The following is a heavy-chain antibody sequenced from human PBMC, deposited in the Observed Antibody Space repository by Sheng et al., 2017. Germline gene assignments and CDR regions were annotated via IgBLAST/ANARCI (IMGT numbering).Heavy chain of an antibody. CDR1: GYTFTSYG. D-gene: IGHD2-15*01. CDR3: ARDFQHCSGGSCYGYYYMDV. J-gene: IGHJ6*03. Sequence: QVQLVQSGAEVKKPGASVKVSCKASGYTFTSYGISWVRQAPGQGLEWMGWISAYNGNTNYAQKLQGRVTMTTDTSTSTAYMELRSLRSDDTAVYYCARDFQHCSGGSCYGYYYMDVWGKGTTVTVSS. V-gene: IGHV1-18*01. CDR2: ISAYNGNT.